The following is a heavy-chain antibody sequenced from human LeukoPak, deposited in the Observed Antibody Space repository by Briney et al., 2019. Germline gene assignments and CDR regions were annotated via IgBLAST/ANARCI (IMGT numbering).Heavy chain of an antibody. V-gene: IGHV4-59*13. CDR3: ARVTSPSSFASSGYYPLDY. Sequence: SETVSLPCSVWGGSIRYYYWVWLRQPPGKPGEGSGYTSYRGTNYYNVSLKTRVTISVDTSKNQFSLKLTSVTAADTAVYYCARVTSPSSFASSGYYPLDYWGQGILVTVSS. J-gene: IGHJ4*02. CDR1: GGSIRYYY. D-gene: IGHD3-22*01. CDR2: TSYRGTN.